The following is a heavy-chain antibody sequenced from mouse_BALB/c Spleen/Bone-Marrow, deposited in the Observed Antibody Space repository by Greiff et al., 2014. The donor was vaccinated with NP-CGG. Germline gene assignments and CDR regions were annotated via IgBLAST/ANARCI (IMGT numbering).Heavy chain of an antibody. CDR1: GLVFSSYD. D-gene: IGHD4-1*01. V-gene: IGHV5-9*02. Sequence: EVQVVESGGGLVKPGGSLKLSCAASGLVFSSYDMSWVRQTPEKRLEWVATISNTGTYTYYLDSVKGRFTISRDNAGNTLYLQMSSLRSEDTALYYCARRGLGQAFFDYWGQGTILTVSS. CDR3: ARRGLGQAFFDY. CDR2: ISNTGTYT. J-gene: IGHJ2*01.